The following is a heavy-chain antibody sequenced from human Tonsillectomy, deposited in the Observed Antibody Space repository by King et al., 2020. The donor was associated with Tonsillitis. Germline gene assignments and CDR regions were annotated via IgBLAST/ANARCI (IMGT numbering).Heavy chain of an antibody. V-gene: IGHV3-23*04. CDR1: GFTFSNYA. J-gene: IGHJ3*01. CDR2: ISGGRICT. CDR3: AKDRSGYNF. D-gene: IGHD3-22*01. Sequence: VQLVESGGGLVQPGGSLRLSCAASGFTFSNYAMSWVRQAPGKGLEWVSAISGGRICTYYADAVEGRFTIPRDNSRNTLFLQMNSLRAEDTALYYCAKDRSGYNFWGQGTMVTVSS.